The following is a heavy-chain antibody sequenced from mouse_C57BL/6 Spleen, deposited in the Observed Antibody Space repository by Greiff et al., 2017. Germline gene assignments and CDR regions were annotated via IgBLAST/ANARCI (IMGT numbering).Heavy chain of an antibody. J-gene: IGHJ1*03. CDR1: GYSFTGYF. D-gene: IGHD1-1*01. CDR3: ARGDYYGSSYEDFDV. V-gene: IGHV1-20*01. Sequence: EVQLQQSGPELVKPGDSVKISCKASGYSFTGYFMNWVMQSHGKSLEWIGRINPYNGDTFSNQKFKGKATLTVDKSSSTAHMELRSLTSEDSAVYYGARGDYYGSSYEDFDVWGTGTTVTVSS. CDR2: INPYNGDT.